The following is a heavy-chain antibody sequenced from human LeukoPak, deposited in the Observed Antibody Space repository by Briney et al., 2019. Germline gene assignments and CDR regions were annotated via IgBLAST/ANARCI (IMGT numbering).Heavy chain of an antibody. D-gene: IGHD3-10*01. V-gene: IGHV3-48*02. CDR2: ISSSSRTI. CDR3: ADGGRYGTGSYYGVDV. J-gene: IGHJ6*04. Sequence: GGSLRLSCIASGFTFSSYSRNWVRQTPGMGLEWISHISSSSRTIYYADSVKGRFTVSRDNAKNSLYLEMNSLRDEDTAVYYCADGGRYGTGSYYGVDVCGEGATVTVSS. CDR1: GFTFSSYS.